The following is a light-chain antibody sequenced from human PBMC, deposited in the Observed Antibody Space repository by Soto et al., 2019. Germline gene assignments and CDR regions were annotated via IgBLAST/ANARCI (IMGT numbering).Light chain of an antibody. CDR1: RGIRED. CDR3: LQEYNYPLT. J-gene: IGKJ4*01. CDR2: TAS. V-gene: IGKV1-6*01. Sequence: AIQMTQSPSSLSASVGDRVTITCRASRGIREDLGWYQLKPGKAPKLLIYTASNLQTGVPSRFSGSGSGTEFTLTISGLQPEDVATYYCLQEYNYPLTFGSGTTVDIK.